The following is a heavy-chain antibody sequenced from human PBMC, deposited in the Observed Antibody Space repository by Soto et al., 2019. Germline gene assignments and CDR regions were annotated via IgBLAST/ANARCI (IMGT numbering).Heavy chain of an antibody. J-gene: IGHJ4*02. CDR3: TRDPEYSSSWPNPLRLTVVVFDY. CDR1: GFTFGDYA. CDR2: IRSKAYGGTT. D-gene: IGHD6-13*01. V-gene: IGHV3-49*03. Sequence: GGSLSLSCTASGFTFGDYAMSWFRQAPGKGLEWVGFIRSKAYGGTTEYAASVKGRFTISRDDSKSIAYLQMNSLKTEDTAVYYCTRDPEYSSSWPNPLRLTVVVFDYWGQGTLVTVSS.